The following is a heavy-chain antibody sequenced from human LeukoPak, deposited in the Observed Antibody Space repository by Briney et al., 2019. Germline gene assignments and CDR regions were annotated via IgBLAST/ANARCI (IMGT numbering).Heavy chain of an antibody. J-gene: IGHJ4*02. CDR1: GYTLTELS. Sequence: ASVKVSCKVSGYTLTELSMHWVRQAPGKGLEWMGGFDPEDGETIYAQKFQGRVTMTEDTSTDTAYMELSSLRSEDTAVYYCATDRPVYSSGWLPFDYWGQGTLVTVSS. D-gene: IGHD6-19*01. CDR3: ATDRPVYSSGWLPFDY. V-gene: IGHV1-24*01. CDR2: FDPEDGET.